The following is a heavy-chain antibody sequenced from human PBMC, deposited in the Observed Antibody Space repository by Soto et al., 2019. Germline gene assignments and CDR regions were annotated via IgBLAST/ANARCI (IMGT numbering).Heavy chain of an antibody. CDR3: AKDVAAAGTIGLDY. Sequence: GVSLRLSCAASGFTFSSYAMSWVRQAPGKGLEWVSAISGSGGSTYYADSVKGRFTISRDNSKNTLYLQMSSLRAEDTAVYYCAKDVAAAGTIGLDYWGQVTLVTVCS. D-gene: IGHD6-13*01. V-gene: IGHV3-23*01. CDR1: GFTFSSYA. J-gene: IGHJ4*02. CDR2: ISGSGGST.